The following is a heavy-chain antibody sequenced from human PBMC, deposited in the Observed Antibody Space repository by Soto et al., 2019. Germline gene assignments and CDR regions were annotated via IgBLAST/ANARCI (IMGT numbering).Heavy chain of an antibody. CDR1: GYTFTSYG. Sequence: QVQLVQSGAEVKKSGASVKVSCKASGYTFTSYGITWVRQAPGQGLEWMGWISGYNGNTNYAQMLQGRITMTIDTSTSTAYMDLRSLKSDATAVYFCARGNYFDSSGPFDYWGQGTLVTVSS. D-gene: IGHD3-22*01. CDR3: ARGNYFDSSGPFDY. V-gene: IGHV1-18*04. J-gene: IGHJ4*02. CDR2: ISGYNGNT.